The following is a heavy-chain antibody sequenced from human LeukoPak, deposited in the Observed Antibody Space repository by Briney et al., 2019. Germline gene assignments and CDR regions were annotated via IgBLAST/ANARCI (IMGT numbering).Heavy chain of an antibody. CDR1: GFTFSSYS. J-gene: IGHJ4*02. CDR3: AGSLGGCDPLCAV. V-gene: IGHV3-48*01. D-gene: IGHD2-21*01. Sequence: GRSLRLSCEVSGFTFSSYSITWVRQVPGNGLDWIAYLTSSSNTLSSADSVRGRFIISRTTARNSLFLLMNSLTVEDTAVDYCAGSLGGCDPLCAVWGQGTLVTVSS. CDR2: LTSSSNTL.